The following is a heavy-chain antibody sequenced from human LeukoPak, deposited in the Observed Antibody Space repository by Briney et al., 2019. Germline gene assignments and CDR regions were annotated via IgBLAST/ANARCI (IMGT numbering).Heavy chain of an antibody. CDR2: ISGSGGST. V-gene: IGHV3-23*01. J-gene: IGHJ4*02. CDR1: GFTFSSYA. D-gene: IGHD5-24*01. Sequence: GGSLSLSCAASGFTFSSYAMSWVRQAPGKGLEWVSAISGSGGSTYYADSVKGRFTISRDNSKNTLYLQMNSLRAEDTAVYYCAKCVERFLAREDYWGQGTPVTVSS. CDR3: AKCVERFLAREDY.